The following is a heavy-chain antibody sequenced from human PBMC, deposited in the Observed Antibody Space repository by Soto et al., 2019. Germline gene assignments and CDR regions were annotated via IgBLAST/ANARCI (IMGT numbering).Heavy chain of an antibody. CDR3: AKDWGGSGDY. CDR1: GFTFSSYG. V-gene: IGHV3-30*18. CDR2: ISYDGSNK. Sequence: VQLVESGGGVVQPGRSLRLSCAASGFTFSSYGMHWVRQAPGKGLEWVAVISYDGSNKYYADSVKGRFTISRDNSKNTLYLQMNSLRAEDTAVYYCAKDWGGSGDYWGQGTLVTVSS. J-gene: IGHJ4*02. D-gene: IGHD2-15*01.